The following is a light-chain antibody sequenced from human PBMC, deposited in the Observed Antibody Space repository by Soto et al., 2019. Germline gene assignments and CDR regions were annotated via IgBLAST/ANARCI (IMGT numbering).Light chain of an antibody. V-gene: IGLV2-14*01. Sequence: QSLLTQPASVSWSPGQSVTISCSGTSSDVGGYDYVSWYQQHPGTAPKLILYEVNNRPSGVSNRFSGSKSGNTASLIISGLQTEDEANYYCSAHTTSNTLIFGTGTKVTAL. J-gene: IGLJ1*01. CDR3: SAHTTSNTLI. CDR2: EVN. CDR1: SSDVGGYDY.